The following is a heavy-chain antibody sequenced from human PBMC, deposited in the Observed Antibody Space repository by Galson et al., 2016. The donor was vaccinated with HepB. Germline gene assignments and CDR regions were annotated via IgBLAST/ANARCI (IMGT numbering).Heavy chain of an antibody. D-gene: IGHD2-8*02. V-gene: IGHV3-11*01. J-gene: IGHJ4*02. CDR2: INNVGDTL. CDR3: ATEDWWRFEY. Sequence: SLRLSCAASGFPFSAYFMNWIRQAPGKGLEWLAYINNVGDTLNYADSVKGRFTISRDNAKNSLFLQMSSPRAEDTAVYYCATEDWWRFEYWGQGALVTVSS. CDR1: GFPFSAYF.